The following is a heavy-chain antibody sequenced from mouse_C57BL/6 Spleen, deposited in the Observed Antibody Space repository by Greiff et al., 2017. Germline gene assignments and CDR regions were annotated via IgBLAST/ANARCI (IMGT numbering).Heavy chain of an antibody. CDR1: GYTFTSYW. V-gene: IGHV1-52*01. CDR2: IDPSDSET. D-gene: IGHD3-2*02. J-gene: IGHJ4*01. CDR3: ERELRSLCAMDY. Sequence: VQLQQPGAELVRPGSSVKLSCKASGYTFTSYWMHWVKQRPIQGLEWIGNIDPSDSETHYNQKFKDKATLTVDKSSSTAYMQLSSLTSEDSAVYYCERELRSLCAMDYWGQGTSVTVSS.